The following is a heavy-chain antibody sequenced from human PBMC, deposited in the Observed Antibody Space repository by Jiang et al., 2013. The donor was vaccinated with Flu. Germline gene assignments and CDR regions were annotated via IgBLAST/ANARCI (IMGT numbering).Heavy chain of an antibody. CDR1: SGSINSGDYS. Sequence: SGLVKPSETLSLTCAVSSGSINSGDYSWSWIRQPPGKGLEWIGYIHHSGSISYNPSLKSRVTVSVDRSKNQFSLKLTSVTAADTAVYYCASYHDSGGALFDYWGQGTLVSVSS. D-gene: IGHD3-22*01. CDR3: ASYHDSGGALFDY. J-gene: IGHJ4*02. V-gene: IGHV4-30-2*01. CDR2: IHHSGSI.